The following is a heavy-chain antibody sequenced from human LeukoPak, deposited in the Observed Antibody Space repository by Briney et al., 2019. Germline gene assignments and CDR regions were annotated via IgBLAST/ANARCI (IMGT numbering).Heavy chain of an antibody. CDR1: GYTFTSYS. J-gene: IGHJ3*02. D-gene: IGHD2-15*01. CDR3: ARDLCNGGNCYDDAFDI. Sequence: GASVKVSCKASGYTFTSYSLHWVRQAPGQRLEWMGWINAGNGNTKYSQKFQDRVTITRDTSATTAYMELSSLRSEDTAMYYCARDLCNGGNCYDDAFDIWGQGTMVTVSS. CDR2: INAGNGNT. V-gene: IGHV1-3*01.